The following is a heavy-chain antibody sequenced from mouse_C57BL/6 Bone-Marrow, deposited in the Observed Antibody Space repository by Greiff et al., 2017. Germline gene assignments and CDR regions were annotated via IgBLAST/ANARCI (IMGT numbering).Heavy chain of an antibody. CDR1: GFNIKDDY. J-gene: IGHJ1*03. CDR2: IDPENGDT. Sequence: DVQLQESGAELVRPGASVKLSCTASGFNIKDDYMHWVKQRPEQGLEWIGWIDPENGDTEYASKFQGKATITADTSSNTAYLQLSSLTSEDTAVYYCTTDYYGSSWRYFDVWGTGTTVTVSS. CDR3: TTDYYGSSWRYFDV. D-gene: IGHD1-1*01. V-gene: IGHV14-4*01.